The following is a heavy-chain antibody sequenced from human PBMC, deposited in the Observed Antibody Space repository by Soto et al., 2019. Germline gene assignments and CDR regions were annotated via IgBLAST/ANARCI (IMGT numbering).Heavy chain of an antibody. Sequence: GASVKVSCKASGYTFPSYYMHWVRQAPGQGLEWMGIINPSGGSTSYAQKFQGRVTMTRDTSTSTVYMELSSLRPEDTAVYYCARGRGHDFWSGYFPYYYYMDVWGKGTTVTVSS. CDR2: INPSGGST. J-gene: IGHJ6*03. CDR3: ARGRGHDFWSGYFPYYYYMDV. CDR1: GYTFPSYY. V-gene: IGHV1-46*03. D-gene: IGHD3-3*01.